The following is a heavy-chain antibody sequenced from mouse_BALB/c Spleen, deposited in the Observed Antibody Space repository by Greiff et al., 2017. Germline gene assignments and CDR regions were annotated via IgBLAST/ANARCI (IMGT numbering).Heavy chain of an antibody. V-gene: IGHV2-9*02. Sequence: VQGVESGPGLVAPSQSLSITCTVSGFSLTSYGVHWVRQPPGKGLEWLGVIWAGGSTNYNSALMSRLSISKDNSKSQVFLKMNSLQTDDTAMYYCARGRALITTVVATNAMDYWGQGTSVTVSS. CDR3: ARGRALITTVVATNAMDY. CDR1: GFSLTSYG. CDR2: IWAGGST. J-gene: IGHJ4*01. D-gene: IGHD1-1*01.